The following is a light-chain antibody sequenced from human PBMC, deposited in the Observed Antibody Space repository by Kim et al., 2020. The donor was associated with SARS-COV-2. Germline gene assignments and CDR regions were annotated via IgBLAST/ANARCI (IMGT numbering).Light chain of an antibody. J-gene: IGKJ1*01. V-gene: IGKV1-27*01. CDR3: QKCNSPPWT. Sequence: ASVGDRVTITCRASQGISNNVAWYQQKPGEVPKLLIYDASVLQSGVPSRFSGSGSGTDFTLTINSLQPEDVATYYCQKCNSPPWTFGQGTKVEIK. CDR1: QGISNN. CDR2: DAS.